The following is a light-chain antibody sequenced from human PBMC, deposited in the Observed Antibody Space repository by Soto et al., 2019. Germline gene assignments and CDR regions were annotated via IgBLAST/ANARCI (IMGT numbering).Light chain of an antibody. CDR3: CSYAGSSTYV. V-gene: IGLV4-69*01. CDR1: SEHSNYA. Sequence: QSVLTQSPSASASLGASVKLTCTLSSEHSNYAIAWYQQQPEKGPRYLMKLATDGSHTKGDGIPDRFSGSSSGAERYLTISSLQSEDEADYYCCSYAGSSTYVFGTGTKLTVL. CDR2: LATDGSH. J-gene: IGLJ1*01.